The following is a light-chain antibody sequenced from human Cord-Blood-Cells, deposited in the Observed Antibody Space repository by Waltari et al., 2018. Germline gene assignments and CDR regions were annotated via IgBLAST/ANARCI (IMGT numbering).Light chain of an antibody. Sequence: EIVLTQSPGTLSLSPGERATLPCRASQSVSSSYLAWYQQKPGQAPRLLIYGASSRATGIPDRFSGSGSGTDFALTISRLEPEDFVVYYCQQYGNSAPTFGQGTKVEIK. CDR2: GAS. J-gene: IGKJ1*01. CDR1: QSVSSSY. CDR3: QQYGNSAPT. V-gene: IGKV3-20*01.